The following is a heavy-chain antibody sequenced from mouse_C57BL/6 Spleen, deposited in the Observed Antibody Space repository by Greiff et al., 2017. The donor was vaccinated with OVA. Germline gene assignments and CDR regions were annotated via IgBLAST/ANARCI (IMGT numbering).Heavy chain of an antibody. J-gene: IGHJ1*03. CDR3: AREDYSNSWYFDV. D-gene: IGHD2-5*01. CDR2: IDPNSGGT. Sequence: QSCKASGYTFTSYWMHWVKQRPGRGLEWIGRIDPNSGGTKYNEKFKSKATLTVDKPSSTAYMQLSSLTSEDSAVYYCAREDYSNSWYFDVWGTGTTVTVSS. V-gene: IGHV1-72*01. CDR1: GYTFTSYW.